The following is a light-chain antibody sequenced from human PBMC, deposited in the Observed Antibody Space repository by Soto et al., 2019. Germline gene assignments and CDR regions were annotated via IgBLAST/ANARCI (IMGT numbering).Light chain of an antibody. CDR2: AAY. J-gene: IGKJ1*01. CDR1: RDVGSD. V-gene: IGKV1-17*01. CDR3: KQYNSYSWT. Sequence: QMTQSPSSLSASVGEKIIITCRASRDVGSDVSWYQQKPGQAPKLLIYAAYNLYTGVPSRFSGSRSGTEFTLTISSLQPDDFATYYCKQYNSYSWTFGQGTKVDI.